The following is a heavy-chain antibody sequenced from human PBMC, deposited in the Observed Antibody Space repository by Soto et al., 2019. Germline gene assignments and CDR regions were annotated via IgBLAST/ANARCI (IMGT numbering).Heavy chain of an antibody. V-gene: IGHV3-23*01. CDR3: AKDPRGAYADYFDY. CDR2: ISGSGVTT. J-gene: IGHJ4*02. D-gene: IGHD2-21*01. CDR1: GFTFSNYA. Sequence: EVQLLESGGGLVQPGGSLRLSCAASGFTFSNYAMAWVRQVPGKGLQWVSGISGSGVTTSYADSVKGRFTISRDNSKNTLYLQTKSLRAEDLAVYYCAKDPRGAYADYFDYWGQGTLVTVSS.